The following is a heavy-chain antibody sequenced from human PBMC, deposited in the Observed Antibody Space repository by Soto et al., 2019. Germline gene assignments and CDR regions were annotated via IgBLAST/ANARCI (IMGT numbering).Heavy chain of an antibody. CDR3: AKDPKSTIRFNWFDP. CDR1: GFTFSSYA. CDR2: ISGSGSST. V-gene: IGHV3-23*01. Sequence: EVQLSESGGGLVQPGGSLRLSCAASGFTFSSYAMSWVRQAPGKGLEWVSGISGSGSSTYYADSVKGRFTISRDNSKNTLYLQMNSLRAEDTAIYYRAKDPKSTIRFNWFDPWGQGTLVTVSS. D-gene: IGHD2-8*01. J-gene: IGHJ5*02.